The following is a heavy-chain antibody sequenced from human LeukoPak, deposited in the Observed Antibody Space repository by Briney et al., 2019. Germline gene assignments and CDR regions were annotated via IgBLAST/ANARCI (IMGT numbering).Heavy chain of an antibody. CDR1: GFIFSNYG. Sequence: PGGSLRLSCAASGFIFSNYGMNWVRQAPGKGLEWVAAISASGSATSYADSVRGRFTISRDNSKNTLYLQMNSLRAEDTAVYYCTKNPTPPGYFDYWGQGILVTVSS. V-gene: IGHV3-23*01. D-gene: IGHD4-11*01. CDR2: ISASGSAT. CDR3: TKNPTPPGYFDY. J-gene: IGHJ4*02.